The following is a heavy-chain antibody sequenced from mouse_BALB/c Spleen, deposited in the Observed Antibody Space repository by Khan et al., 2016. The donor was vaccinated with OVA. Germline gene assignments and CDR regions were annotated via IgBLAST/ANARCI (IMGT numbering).Heavy chain of an antibody. D-gene: IGHD1-1*01. V-gene: IGHV1-84*02. CDR3: ARGGYYGHSLFDY. J-gene: IGHJ2*01. CDR2: IYPGSGNT. CDR1: GYTFTDYY. Sequence: QVQLQQSGPELVKPGASVKISCKASGYTFTDYYINWVKQKPGQGLEWIGWIYPGSGNTKYNEKFKGMATLTVDTSSSTAYMQLSSLTSEDTAVXLSARGGYYGHSLFDYWGQGTTLTVSS.